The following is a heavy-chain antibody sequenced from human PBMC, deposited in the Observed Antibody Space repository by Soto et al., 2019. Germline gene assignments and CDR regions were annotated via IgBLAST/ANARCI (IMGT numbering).Heavy chain of an antibody. CDR3: AARLTSSSSSLGYFDY. Sequence: SETLSLTCTVSGGSISSSSYDWGWIRQPPGKGLEWIGSIYYSGSTYYNPSLKGRVTISVGTSKNQFSLKLSSVTAADTAVYYCAARLTSSSSSLGYFDYWGQGTLFTVAS. CDR1: GGSISSSSYD. CDR2: IYYSGST. J-gene: IGHJ4*02. V-gene: IGHV4-39*01. D-gene: IGHD6-6*01.